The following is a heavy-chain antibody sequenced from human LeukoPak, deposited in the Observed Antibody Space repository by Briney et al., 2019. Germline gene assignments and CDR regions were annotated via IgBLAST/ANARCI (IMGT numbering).Heavy chain of an antibody. Sequence: SETLSLTCTVSGGSISSYYWSWIRQPPGKGLEWIGYIYYSGSTYYNPPLKSRVTISEDTSKNQFSLKLRSVTAADTAVYYCARGPRFGELLWHWFDPWGQGTLVTVSS. D-gene: IGHD3-10*01. J-gene: IGHJ5*02. CDR3: ARGPRFGELLWHWFDP. CDR1: GGSISSYY. V-gene: IGHV4-59*08. CDR2: IYYSGST.